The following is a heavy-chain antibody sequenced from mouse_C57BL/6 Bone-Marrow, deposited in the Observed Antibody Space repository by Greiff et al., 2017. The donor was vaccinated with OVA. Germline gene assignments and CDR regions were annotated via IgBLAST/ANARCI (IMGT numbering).Heavy chain of an antibody. Sequence: VQLQQSGAELVRPGASVTLSCKASGYTFTDYEMHWVQQTPVHGLEWIGAIDPETGGTAYNQKFQGQAILTAHKSSCTAYMALLSRTSEDSSVYYCTRVTAQATKEYYFDYWGQGTTLTVSS. V-gene: IGHV1-15*01. CDR1: GYTFTDYE. CDR3: TRVTAQATKEYYFDY. D-gene: IGHD3-2*02. J-gene: IGHJ2*01. CDR2: IDPETGGT.